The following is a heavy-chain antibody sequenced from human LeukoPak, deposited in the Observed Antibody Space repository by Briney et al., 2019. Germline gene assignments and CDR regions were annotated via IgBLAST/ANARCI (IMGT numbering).Heavy chain of an antibody. V-gene: IGHV3-23*01. CDR1: GFILSSHG. CDR2: VTSRAGV. J-gene: IGHJ4*02. D-gene: IGHD6-19*01. CDR3: ATTRPYGTTWAGAFED. Sequence: GGSLRLSCAASGFILSSHGMSWVRQAPGKGLEWVSTVTSRAGVEYIDSVKGRFIASRDNSRNTVFLQMNSLRAEDTAMYYCATTRPYGTTWAGAFEDWGQGTPVTVSS.